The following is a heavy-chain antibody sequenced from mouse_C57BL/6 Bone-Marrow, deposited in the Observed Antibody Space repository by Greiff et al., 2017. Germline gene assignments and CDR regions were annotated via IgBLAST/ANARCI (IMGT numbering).Heavy chain of an antibody. CDR3: ARDRGYYVFDY. CDR2: ISYSGST. CDR1: GYSITSGYD. V-gene: IGHV3-1*01. D-gene: IGHD1-1*01. Sequence: VQLKESGPGMVKPSQSLSLTCTVTGYSITSGYDWHWIRHFPGNKLEWMGYISYSGSTNYNPSLKSRISITHDTSKNHFFLKLNSVTTEDTATYYCARDRGYYVFDYWGQGTTLTVSS. J-gene: IGHJ2*01.